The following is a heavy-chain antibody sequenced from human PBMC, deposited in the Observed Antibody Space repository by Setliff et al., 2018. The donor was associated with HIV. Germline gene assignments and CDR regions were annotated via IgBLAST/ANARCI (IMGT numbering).Heavy chain of an antibody. J-gene: IGHJ4*02. CDR2: IIPIFGTA. CDR3: ARGYTGYDSLHY. D-gene: IGHD5-12*01. V-gene: IGHV1-69*13. Sequence: SVKVSCKASGGTFSSYAISWVRQAPGQGLEWMGGIIPIFGTANYAQKFQGRVTITADESTSTAYMELRSLISDDTAVYYCARGYTGYDSLHYWGQGTLVTVSS. CDR1: GGTFSSYA.